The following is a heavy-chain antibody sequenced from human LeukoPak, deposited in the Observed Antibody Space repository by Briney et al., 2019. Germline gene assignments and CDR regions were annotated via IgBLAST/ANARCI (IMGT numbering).Heavy chain of an antibody. CDR1: GFSFSSYW. CDR2: IKQDGSEK. CDR3: ARMSTSSWYVCDY. D-gene: IGHD6-13*01. V-gene: IGHV3-7*01. Sequence: GGSLRLSCAASGFSFSSYWMTWVRQAPGKGLEWVANIKQDGSEKYYVDSVMGRFTISRDNDKNSLYPQMNSLRAEDTAVYYCARMSTSSWYVCDYWGQGTLVTVSS. J-gene: IGHJ4*02.